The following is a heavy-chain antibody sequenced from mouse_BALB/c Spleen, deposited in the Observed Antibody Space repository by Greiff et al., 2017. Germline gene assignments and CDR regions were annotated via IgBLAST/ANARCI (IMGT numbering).Heavy chain of an antibody. CDR2: IWGDGST. V-gene: IGHV2-6-7*01. D-gene: IGHD1-1*01. CDR3: AREISYDYYGSSYIDD. J-gene: IGHJ1*01. Sequence: VQLKQSGPGLVAPSQSLSITCTVSGFSLTGYGVNWVRQPPGKGLEWLGMIWGDGSTDYNSSLKSRMSISKDNTKSQVFLKMNSLQTDDTARYYCAREISYDYYGSSYIDDWGEGTTVTVSS. CDR1: GFSLTGYG.